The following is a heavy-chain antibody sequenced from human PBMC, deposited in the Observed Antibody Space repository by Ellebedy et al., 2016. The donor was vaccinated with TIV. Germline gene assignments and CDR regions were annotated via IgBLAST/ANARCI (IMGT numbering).Heavy chain of an antibody. J-gene: IGHJ2*01. D-gene: IGHD3-10*01. CDR3: ARGRHTMVRGVIITGSRYFDL. CDR1: GGSISSYY. CDR2: INHSGST. Sequence: GSLRLSXTVSGGSISSYYWSWIRQPPGKGLEWIGEINHSGSTNYNPSLKSRVTISIDTSKNQFSLKLSSVTAADTAVYYCARGRHTMVRGVIITGSRYFDLWGLGTLVTVSS. V-gene: IGHV4-34*01.